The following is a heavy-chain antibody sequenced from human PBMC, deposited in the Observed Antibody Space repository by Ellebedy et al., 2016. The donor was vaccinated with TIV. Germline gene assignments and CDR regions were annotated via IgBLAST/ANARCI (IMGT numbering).Heavy chain of an antibody. CDR1: GSIFSSYG. CDR3: AKESDGFDI. Sequence: GESLKISCAASGSIFSSYGMHWVRQAPRKGLEWVAFIRYDGTNKFYADSVKGRFIISRDNSKNTLYLQMDSLRVEDTAVYYCAKESDGFDIWGQGTMVTVSS. CDR2: IRYDGTNK. V-gene: IGHV3-30*02. J-gene: IGHJ3*02.